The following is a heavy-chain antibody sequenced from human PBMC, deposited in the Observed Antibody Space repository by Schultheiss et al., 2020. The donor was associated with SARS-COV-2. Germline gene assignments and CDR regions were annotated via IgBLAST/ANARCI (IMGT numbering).Heavy chain of an antibody. D-gene: IGHD2-2*01. CDR3: ARDLRRYCSSTSCYQAFDI. Sequence: ASVKVSCKASGYTFTSYGISWVRQAPGQGLEWMGWISAYNGNTNYAQKLQGRVTMTTDTSTSTAYMELRSLRSDDTAVYYCARDLRRYCSSTSCYQAFDIWGQGTKVTVSS. J-gene: IGHJ3*02. V-gene: IGHV1-18*01. CDR2: ISAYNGNT. CDR1: GYTFTSYG.